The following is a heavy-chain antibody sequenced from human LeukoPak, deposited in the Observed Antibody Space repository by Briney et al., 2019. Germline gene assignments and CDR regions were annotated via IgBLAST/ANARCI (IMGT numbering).Heavy chain of an antibody. CDR2: IYYDGSNE. D-gene: IGHD3-16*01. CDR3: ASLLIGVGMDV. CDR1: GFTFSSHG. V-gene: IGHV3-33*08. J-gene: IGHJ6*02. Sequence: PRRSLRLSCAASGFTFSSHGMHWVRQAPGEGLEWVALIYYDGSNEYYADSVKGRFTISRDNSKNTLYLQMNSLRAEDTAVYYCASLLIGVGMDVWGQGTTVTVPS.